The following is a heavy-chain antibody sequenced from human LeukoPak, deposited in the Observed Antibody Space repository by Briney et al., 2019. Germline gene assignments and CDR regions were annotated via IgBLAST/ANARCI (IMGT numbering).Heavy chain of an antibody. CDR1: GGTFSSYA. CDR2: IIPIFGTA. V-gene: IGHV1-69*05. Sequence: GASVRVSCTASGGTFSSYAISWVRQAPGQGLEWMGGIIPIFGTANYAQKFQGRVTITTDESTSTAYMELSSLRSEDTAVYYCARLVDELLPHMYYFDYWGQGTLVTVSS. D-gene: IGHD2-15*01. CDR3: ARLVDELLPHMYYFDY. J-gene: IGHJ4*02.